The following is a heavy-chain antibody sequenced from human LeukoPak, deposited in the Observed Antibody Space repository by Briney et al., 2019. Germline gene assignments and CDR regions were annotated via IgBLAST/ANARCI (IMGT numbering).Heavy chain of an antibody. CDR3: ARGVGDQAGWGYCSGGSCYYFDY. Sequence: PGGSLRLSCAAPGFTFSDYYMSWIRQAPGKGLEWVSYISSSGSTIYYADSVKGRFTISRDNAKNSLYLQMNSLRAEDTAVYYCARGVGDQAGWGYCSGGSCYYFDYWGQGTLVTVSS. CDR1: GFTFSDYY. D-gene: IGHD2-15*01. V-gene: IGHV3-11*01. J-gene: IGHJ4*02. CDR2: ISSSGSTI.